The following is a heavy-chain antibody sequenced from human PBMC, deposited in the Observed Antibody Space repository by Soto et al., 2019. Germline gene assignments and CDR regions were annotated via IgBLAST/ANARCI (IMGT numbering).Heavy chain of an antibody. CDR3: ARPRYCSSTSCQDAFDI. CDR1: GGSISSSSYY. J-gene: IGHJ3*02. V-gene: IGHV4-39*01. CDR2: IYYSGST. Sequence: PSETLSLTCTVSGGSISSSSYYWGWIRQPPGKGLEWIGSIYYSGSTYYNPSLKSRVTISVDTSKNQFSLKLSSVTAADTAVYYCARPRYCSSTSCQDAFDIWGQGTMVTVSS. D-gene: IGHD2-2*01.